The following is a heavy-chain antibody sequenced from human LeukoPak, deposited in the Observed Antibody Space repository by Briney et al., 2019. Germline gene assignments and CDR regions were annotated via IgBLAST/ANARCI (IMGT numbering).Heavy chain of an antibody. CDR1: GLSLSNAW. D-gene: IGHD3-22*01. J-gene: IGHJ4*02. Sequence: GGSLRLSCVASGLSLSNAWMSWVRQAPGQGLEWVGRIKREVDGGTEDYAAPVKGRFTISRNNTKNTLYLQMNSLQTEDTGVYYWTADVSDSSGYCHDYWGQGTQVTVSS. CDR2: IKREVDGGTE. V-gene: IGHV3-15*01. CDR3: TADVSDSSGYCHDY.